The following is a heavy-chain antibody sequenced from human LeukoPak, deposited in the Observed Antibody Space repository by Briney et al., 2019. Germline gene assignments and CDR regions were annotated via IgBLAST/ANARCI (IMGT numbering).Heavy chain of an antibody. CDR1: GFTFSSYA. CDR2: ISGSGGST. V-gene: IGHV3-23*01. Sequence: GSLRLSCAASGFTFSSYAMSWVRQAPGKGLEWVSAISGSGGSTYYADSVKGRFTISRDNAKNSLYLQMNSPRPEDTAFYYCAKGLYYDILTGNWFDPWGQGTLVTVSS. D-gene: IGHD3-9*01. CDR3: AKGLYYDILTGNWFDP. J-gene: IGHJ5*02.